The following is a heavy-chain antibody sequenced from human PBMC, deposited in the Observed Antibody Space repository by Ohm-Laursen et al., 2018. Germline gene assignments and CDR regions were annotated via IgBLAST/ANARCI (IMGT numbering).Heavy chain of an antibody. J-gene: IGHJ3*02. D-gene: IGHD2/OR15-2a*01. V-gene: IGHV4-31*03. CDR2: IDFSGST. CDR1: GASISSGGFY. Sequence: SQTLSLTCPVSGASISSGGFYWSWIRQHPGKGLEWIGYIDFSGSTSYNPSLKSRVTISIDTSKKQVSLKLRSVTAADTAVYHCAGAFPRGSLDAFDIWGQGTMVTVSS. CDR3: AGAFPRGSLDAFDI.